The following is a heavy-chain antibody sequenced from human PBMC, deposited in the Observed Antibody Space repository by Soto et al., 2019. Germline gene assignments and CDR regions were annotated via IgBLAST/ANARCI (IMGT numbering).Heavy chain of an antibody. CDR1: GGTFSSYA. CDR3: ARRLEMATIGWFDP. Sequence: QVQLVQSGAEVKKPGSSVKVSCKASGGTFSSYAISWVRQAPGQGLEWMGGIIPIFGTANYAQKIQGRVTITADESTSTAYKELSRLRSEDTAVYYCARRLEMATIGWFDPWGQGTLVTVSS. J-gene: IGHJ5*02. V-gene: IGHV1-69*01. CDR2: IIPIFGTA. D-gene: IGHD5-12*01.